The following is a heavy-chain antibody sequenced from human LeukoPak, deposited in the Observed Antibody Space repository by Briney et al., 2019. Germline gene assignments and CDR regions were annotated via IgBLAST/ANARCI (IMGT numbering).Heavy chain of an antibody. J-gene: IGHJ5*02. CDR3: AKEGGIVVVPAATQYNWIAP. CDR1: GFTFSSYA. Sequence: GGSLRLSCAASGFTFSSYAMSWVRQAPGKGLEWVSAISGSGGSTYYADSVKGRFTISRDNSKNTLYLQMNSLRAEDTAVYYCAKEGGIVVVPAATQYNWIAPWGQGTLVTVSS. D-gene: IGHD2-2*01. V-gene: IGHV3-23*01. CDR2: ISGSGGST.